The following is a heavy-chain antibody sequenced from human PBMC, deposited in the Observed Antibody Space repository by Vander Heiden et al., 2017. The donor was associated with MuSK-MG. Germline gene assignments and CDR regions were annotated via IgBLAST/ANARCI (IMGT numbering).Heavy chain of an antibody. D-gene: IGHD3-10*01. CDR2: ISYDGSNK. CDR3: ARDRATMVREAFGY. Sequence: QVQLVESGGGVVQPGRYLRLSCYSSGLTFGSDAMHWVRQAPGKGLEWVAVISYDGSNKYYADSVKGRFTISRDNSKNTLYLQMNSLRAEDTAVYYCARDRATMVREAFGYWGQGTLVTVSS. J-gene: IGHJ4*02. V-gene: IGHV3-30-3*01. CDR1: GLTFGSDA.